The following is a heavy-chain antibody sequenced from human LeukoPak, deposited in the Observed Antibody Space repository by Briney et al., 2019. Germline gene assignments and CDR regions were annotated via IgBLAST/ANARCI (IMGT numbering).Heavy chain of an antibody. Sequence: NPSETLSLTCTVSGGSISSYYWSWIRQPPGKGLEWIGYIYYSGSTNYNPSLKSRVTISVDTSKNQFSLKLSSVTAADTAVYYCARDLRGTTASFEYWGQGTLVTVSS. CDR1: GGSISSYY. CDR2: IYYSGST. V-gene: IGHV4-59*01. D-gene: IGHD4-17*01. J-gene: IGHJ4*02. CDR3: ARDLRGTTASFEY.